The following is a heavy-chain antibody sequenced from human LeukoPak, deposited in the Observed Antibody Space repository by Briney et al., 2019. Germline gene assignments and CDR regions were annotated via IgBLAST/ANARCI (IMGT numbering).Heavy chain of an antibody. CDR2: ITGDGGFT. V-gene: IGHV3-43*02. CDR3: AKSRNYGSGSYLVY. CDR1: GFTFDDYA. J-gene: IGHJ4*02. D-gene: IGHD3-10*01. Sequence: PGRSLRLSCAASGFTFDDYAMHWVRQPPGKGLEWVSLITGDGGFTCHADSVKGRFTISRDNSKNSLYLQMNSLRTEDTSLYYCAKSRNYGSGSYLVYWGPGTLVTVSS.